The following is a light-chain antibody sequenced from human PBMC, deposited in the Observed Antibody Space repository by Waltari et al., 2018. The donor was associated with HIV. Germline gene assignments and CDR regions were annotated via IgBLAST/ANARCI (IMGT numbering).Light chain of an antibody. CDR2: ANN. CDR1: SSNIGSNY. CDR3: GAWDNSLSSVV. V-gene: IGLV1-47*01. J-gene: IGLJ2*01. Sequence: QSVVTQPPSVSATPGQRVTISCSGGSSNIGSNYVSWYQHVPGTAPKLLVYANNQRPSGLRDRFSGSKSGPSATLAITGLQTEDEADYYCGAWDNSLSSVVFGGGTKLTVL.